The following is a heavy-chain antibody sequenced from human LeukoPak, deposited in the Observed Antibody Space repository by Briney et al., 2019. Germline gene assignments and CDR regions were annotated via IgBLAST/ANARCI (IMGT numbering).Heavy chain of an antibody. V-gene: IGHV3-23*01. CDR2: ISGSGDNT. CDR1: GFTFSSYA. J-gene: IGHJ4*02. Sequence: GGSLRLSCAASGFTFSSYAMSWVRQAPGKGLEWDSGISGSGDNTYYADSVKGRFTISRDNSKNTLYVQVNSLGTEDTAAYYCAKGSYYDSSGSFYFDYWGQGTLVTVSS. CDR3: AKGSYYDSSGSFYFDY. D-gene: IGHD3-22*01.